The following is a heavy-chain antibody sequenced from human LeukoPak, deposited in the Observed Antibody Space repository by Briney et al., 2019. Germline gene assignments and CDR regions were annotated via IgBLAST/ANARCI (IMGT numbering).Heavy chain of an antibody. J-gene: IGHJ6*03. CDR2: MNPNSGNT. CDR3: ARVYYGSGSLHYYYYYMDV. Sequence: ASVTVSCKASGYTFTSYGINWVRQAPGQGLEWMGWMNPNSGNTGYAQKFQGRVTITRNTSISTAYMELSSLRSEDTAVYYCARVYYGSGSLHYYYYYMDVWGKGTTVTISS. V-gene: IGHV1-8*03. CDR1: GYTFTSYG. D-gene: IGHD3-10*01.